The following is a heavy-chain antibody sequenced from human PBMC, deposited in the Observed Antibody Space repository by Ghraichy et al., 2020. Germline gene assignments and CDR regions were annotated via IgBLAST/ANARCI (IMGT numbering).Heavy chain of an antibody. V-gene: IGHV2-5*02. J-gene: IGHJ3*01. CDR1: GFSLTTRTVG. CDR2: IHWDDDK. Sequence: SGPTLVKPTQTLTLTCTFSGFSLTTRTVGVGWIRQSPGKALEWLALIHWDDDKRYSPSLSSRLTITKDTSNDQVVLAMTNIDPVDTGTYFCATFIVDIELVADAMSVGYTFDVWGPGTAVTVSS. CDR3: ATFIVDIELVADAMSVGYTFDV. D-gene: IGHD2-2*01.